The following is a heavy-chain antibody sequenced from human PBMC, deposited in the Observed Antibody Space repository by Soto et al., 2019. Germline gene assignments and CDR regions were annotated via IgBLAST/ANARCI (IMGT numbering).Heavy chain of an antibody. J-gene: IGHJ6*03. D-gene: IGHD2-2*01. CDR1: GGSISSYY. Sequence: SETLSLTCTVSGGSISSYYWSWIRQPPGKGLEWIGYIYYSGSTNYNPSLKSRVTISVDTSKNQFSLKLGSVTAADTVVYYCARVMGCSSTSCYPADYYYYYMDVWGKGTTVTVSS. CDR2: IYYSGST. CDR3: ARVMGCSSTSCYPADYYYYYMDV. V-gene: IGHV4-59*01.